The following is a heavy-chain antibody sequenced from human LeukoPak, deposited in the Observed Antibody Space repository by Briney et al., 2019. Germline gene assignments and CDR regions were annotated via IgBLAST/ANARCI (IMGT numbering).Heavy chain of an antibody. D-gene: IGHD6-13*01. CDR1: GYTFTSYD. V-gene: IGHV1-8*01. CDR2: MNPNSGNT. J-gene: IGHJ6*03. CDR3: ARGSSSSWYVRYYYYYMDV. Sequence: ASVKVSCKASGYTFTSYDISWVRQATGQGLEWMGWMNPNSGNTGYAQKFQGRVTMTRNTSISTAYMELSSLRSEDTAVYYCARGSSSSWYVRYYYYYMDVWGKGTTVTVSS.